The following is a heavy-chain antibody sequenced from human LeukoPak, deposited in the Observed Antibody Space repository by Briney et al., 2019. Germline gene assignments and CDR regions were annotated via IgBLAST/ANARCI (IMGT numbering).Heavy chain of an antibody. CDR3: AKGXYXXXXXXXNX. Sequence: GGSLRLSCAASGFTFSSYAMSWVRQAPGKGLEWVSAISGSGCGTYYADSVKGRFTISRDNSKNTLYLQMNSLRAEDTAVYYCAKGXYXXXXXXXNXWGQXXLXTVSS. V-gene: IGHV3-23*01. D-gene: IGHD3-22*01. CDR1: GFTFSSYA. CDR2: ISGSGCGT. J-gene: IGHJ4*02.